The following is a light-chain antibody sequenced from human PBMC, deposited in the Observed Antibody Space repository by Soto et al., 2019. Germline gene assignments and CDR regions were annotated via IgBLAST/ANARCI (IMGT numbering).Light chain of an antibody. Sequence: QSVLTQPPSVSAAPGQGVTISCSGSSSNTGENSVSWYQQLPGTATKLLIYDDNTRPSGIPARFSGSKSGTSATLGITGLQTGDEADYYCGAWDSTLTVYVFGSGTKLTVL. CDR3: GAWDSTLTVYV. V-gene: IGLV1-51*01. J-gene: IGLJ1*01. CDR2: DDN. CDR1: SSNTGENS.